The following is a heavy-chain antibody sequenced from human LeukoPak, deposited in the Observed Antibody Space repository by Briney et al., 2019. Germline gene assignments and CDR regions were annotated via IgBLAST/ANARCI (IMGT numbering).Heavy chain of an antibody. CDR2: LYHSGTT. CDR3: AGGGQWLAFDS. J-gene: IGHJ4*02. V-gene: IGHV4-59*01. D-gene: IGHD6-19*01. CDR1: GXSISSYY. Sequence: SETPSLTCSVSGXSISSYYWSWIRQPPGKELEWIGCLYHSGTTTYNPSLKSRITISVDTSRNQFSLKLSSMTAADTALYFCAGGGQWLAFDSWGLGTLVTVSS.